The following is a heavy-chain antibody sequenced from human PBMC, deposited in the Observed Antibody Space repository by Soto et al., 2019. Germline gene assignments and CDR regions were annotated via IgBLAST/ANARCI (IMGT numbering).Heavy chain of an antibody. CDR3: ARDVSPGSSSLYLDAFDI. D-gene: IGHD6-13*01. J-gene: IGHJ3*02. CDR1: GFTLSAYW. CDR2: RNRVGSKK. V-gene: IGHV3-7*05. Sequence: EVQLEESGGDLVQPGGSLRLSCAASGFTLSAYWMTWVRQAPGKGLEWVANRNRVGSKKSYLDSVRGRFTISRDNVGNSLYLQMDSLRAADTDLSYCARDVSPGSSSLYLDAFDIWGQGTMVTVSS.